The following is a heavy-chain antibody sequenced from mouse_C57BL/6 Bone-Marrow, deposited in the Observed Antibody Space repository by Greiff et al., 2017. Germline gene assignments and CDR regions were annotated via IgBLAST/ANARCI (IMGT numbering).Heavy chain of an antibody. Sequence: EVQLQQSGTVLARPGASVKMSCKTSGYTFTSYWMHWVKQRPGQGLAWIWAIYPGNSDTSYNQKFQGKAKLTAVTSASTAYMALSSLTNEDSAVYYCTRREDYDVGAWFAYWGQGTLVTVSA. CDR2: IYPGNSDT. V-gene: IGHV1-5*01. D-gene: IGHD2-4*01. J-gene: IGHJ3*01. CDR3: TRREDYDVGAWFAY. CDR1: GYTFTSYW.